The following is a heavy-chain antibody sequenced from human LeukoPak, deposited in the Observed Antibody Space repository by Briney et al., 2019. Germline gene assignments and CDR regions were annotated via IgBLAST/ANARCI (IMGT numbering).Heavy chain of an antibody. CDR1: GGSISRYY. D-gene: IGHD4/OR15-4a*01. V-gene: IGHV4-59*08. CDR3: ARQSRGAFWYFDY. J-gene: IGHJ4*02. CDR2: IYYSGST. Sequence: SETPSLTCTVSGGSISRYYWSGIRQPPGKGREWLGYIYYSGSTNYNPSLKSRVTISVDKFKNKFSPKLSSLTGADTAVYYCARQSRGAFWYFDYWGQGTLVTVSS.